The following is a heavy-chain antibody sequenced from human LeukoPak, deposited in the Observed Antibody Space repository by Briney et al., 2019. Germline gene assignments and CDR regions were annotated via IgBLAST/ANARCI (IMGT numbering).Heavy chain of an antibody. V-gene: IGHV4-61*08. CDR2: INFSGTT. CDR3: ARDSSIWYRGAFDY. D-gene: IGHD6-13*01. Sequence: SETLSLTCTVSGGSISSGGYYWSWIRQPPGKGLEWIGYINFSGTTKYNSSFKSRVTISVDKSKNQFSLKLSSVTAADTAVYYCARDSSIWYRGAFDYWGQGTLVTVSS. CDR1: GGSISSGGYY. J-gene: IGHJ4*02.